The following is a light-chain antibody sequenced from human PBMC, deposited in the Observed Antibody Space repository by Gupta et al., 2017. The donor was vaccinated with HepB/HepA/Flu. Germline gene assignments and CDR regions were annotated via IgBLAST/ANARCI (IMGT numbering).Light chain of an antibody. J-gene: IGLJ1*01. CDR1: SSDVGAQNF. Sequence: QSALTQPASVSGSPGQSITISCTGTSSDVGAQNFVSWYQQHPGKAPKLIIYDVFNRPAGVSNRFSGSKSGNTASLTISGRQAEDEADYHCKADATTDTYVFGTGTKVTVL. CDR3: KADATTDTYV. V-gene: IGLV2-14*03. CDR2: DVF.